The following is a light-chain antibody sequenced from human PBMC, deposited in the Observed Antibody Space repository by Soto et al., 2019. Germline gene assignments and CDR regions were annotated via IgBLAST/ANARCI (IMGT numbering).Light chain of an antibody. J-gene: IGKJ5*01. CDR3: QQANSFPLT. CDR1: QDINTW. CDR2: TAS. Sequence: DIQMTQSPSSVSASVGDRVTITCRASQDINTWLAWYQQKPGKAPKLLLYTASSLQTGVPSRFSGSGSWTDFSLTISSLQPEDFATYYCQQANSFPLTFGQGTRLEIK. V-gene: IGKV1-12*01.